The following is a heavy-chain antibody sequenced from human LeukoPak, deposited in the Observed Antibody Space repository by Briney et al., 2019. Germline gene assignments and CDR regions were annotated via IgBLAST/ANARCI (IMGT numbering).Heavy chain of an antibody. D-gene: IGHD2-15*01. CDR3: ARDPRRYCSGGSCPRWYFDL. CDR2: ISGSSSYI. J-gene: IGHJ2*01. Sequence: PGGSLRLSCAASGSIFSSYTMNWVRQAPGKGLEWVSSISGSSSYIYYADSVKGRFTISRDNAKNSLYLQMNSLRAEDTAVYYCARDPRRYCSGGSCPRWYFDLWGRGTLVTVSS. V-gene: IGHV3-21*01. CDR1: GSIFSSYT.